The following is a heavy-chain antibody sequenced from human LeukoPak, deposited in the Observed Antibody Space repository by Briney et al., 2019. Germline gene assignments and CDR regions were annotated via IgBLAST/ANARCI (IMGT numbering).Heavy chain of an antibody. Sequence: SETLSLTCTVSGGSISSGDYYWSWIRQPPGKGLEWIGYIYYSGSTYYNPSLKSRVTISVDTSKNQFSLKLSSVTAADTAVYYCAREVLVPAAPFGYGMDVWGQGTTVTVSS. CDR3: AREVLVPAAPFGYGMDV. CDR1: GGSISSGDYY. CDR2: IYYSGST. J-gene: IGHJ6*02. D-gene: IGHD2-2*01. V-gene: IGHV4-30-4*01.